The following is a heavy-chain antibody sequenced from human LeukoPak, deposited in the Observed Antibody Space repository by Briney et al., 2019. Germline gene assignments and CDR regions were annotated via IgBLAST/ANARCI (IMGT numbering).Heavy chain of an antibody. CDR1: GGSFSGYY. CDR3: ARTGRYYYDSSGLSFDP. CDR2: INHSGST. V-gene: IGHV4-34*01. J-gene: IGHJ5*02. D-gene: IGHD3-22*01. Sequence: PSETLSLTCAVYGGSFSGYYWRWIRQPPGKGLEWIGEINHSGSTNYNPSLKSRVTISVDTSKNQFSLKLSSVTAADTAVYYCARTGRYYYDSSGLSFDPWGQGTLVTVSS.